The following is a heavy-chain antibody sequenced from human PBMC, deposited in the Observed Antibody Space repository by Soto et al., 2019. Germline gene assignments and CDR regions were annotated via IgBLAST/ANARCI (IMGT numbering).Heavy chain of an antibody. D-gene: IGHD2-21*01. CDR1: GGTFSSYT. Sequence: QVQLVQSGAEVKKPGSSVKVSCKASGGTFSSYTISWVRQAPGQGLEWMGRIIPILGIANYAQKFQGRVTITADKSTSTAYMERSSLRSEDTAVYYCARDVVGARYYYYGMDVWGQGTTVTVSS. CDR2: IIPILGIA. CDR3: ARDVVGARYYYYGMDV. V-gene: IGHV1-69*08. J-gene: IGHJ6*02.